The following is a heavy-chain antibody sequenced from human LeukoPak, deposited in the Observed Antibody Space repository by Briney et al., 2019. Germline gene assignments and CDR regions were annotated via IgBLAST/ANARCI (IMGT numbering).Heavy chain of an antibody. Sequence: GGSLRLSCAASGFTFSRFWMSWVRQAPGKGLEWVANIKQDGSEKYYVDSVKGRFTISRDNAKNSLYMQMNSLRAEDTAVFYCARDGTYTDYDPDFDIWGQGTLVTVSS. J-gene: IGHJ4*02. CDR1: GFTFSRFW. CDR2: IKQDGSEK. D-gene: IGHD5-12*01. V-gene: IGHV3-7*04. CDR3: ARDGTYTDYDPDFDI.